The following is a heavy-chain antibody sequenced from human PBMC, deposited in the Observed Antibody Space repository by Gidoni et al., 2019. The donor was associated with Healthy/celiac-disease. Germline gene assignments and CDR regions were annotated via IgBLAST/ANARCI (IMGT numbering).Heavy chain of an antibody. Sequence: QVQLQESGPGLVKPSETLSLTCTVPGGSVRSGSYYWCWIRPPPGKGLEWIGYINYSGSTNYNPSLKSRVTISVDTTKNQFSLKLSSVTAADTAVYYCARSGVGWQRQMRYFDYWGQGTLVTVSS. CDR2: INYSGST. D-gene: IGHD6-25*01. J-gene: IGHJ4*02. V-gene: IGHV4-61*01. CDR1: GGSVRSGSYY. CDR3: ARSGVGWQRQMRYFDY.